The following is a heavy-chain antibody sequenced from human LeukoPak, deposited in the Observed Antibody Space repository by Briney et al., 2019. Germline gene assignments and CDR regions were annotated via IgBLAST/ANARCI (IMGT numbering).Heavy chain of an antibody. CDR3: ATDGPSVQLERNDAFDI. V-gene: IGHV1-24*01. D-gene: IGHD1-1*01. J-gene: IGHJ3*02. CDR1: GYTFTSYG. CDR2: FDPEDGET. Sequence: GASVKVSCKASGYTFTSYGISWVRQAPGQGLEWMGGFDPEDGETIYAQKFQGRVTMTEDTSTDTAYMELSSLRSEDTAVYYCATDGPSVQLERNDAFDIWGQGTMVTVSS.